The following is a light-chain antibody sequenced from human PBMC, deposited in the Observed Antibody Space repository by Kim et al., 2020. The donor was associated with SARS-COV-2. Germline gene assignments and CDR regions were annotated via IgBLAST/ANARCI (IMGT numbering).Light chain of an antibody. V-gene: IGLV2-14*03. CDR3: SSYTSSSTLEVV. CDR2: DIS. Sequence: STTIHGTGTSSDVGRYNYVSWYQQHPGKAPKHLIYDISNRPSGVSNRFSGSKSGNTASLTISGHQAEDAADYYCSSYTSSSTLEVVFGGGTQLTVL. CDR1: SSDVGRYNY. J-gene: IGLJ2*01.